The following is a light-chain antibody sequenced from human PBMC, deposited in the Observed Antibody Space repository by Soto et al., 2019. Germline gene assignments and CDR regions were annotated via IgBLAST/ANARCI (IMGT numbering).Light chain of an antibody. V-gene: IGLV2-14*02. Sequence: QSALTQPASVSGSPGQSITISCTGTSSDVGSYNLVSWYQQHPGKAPKLMIYEGSKRPSGVSNRFSGSKSGNTASLTISGLQPEDEADYYCSSYINTNTLVFGGGTKLTVL. J-gene: IGLJ2*01. CDR1: SSDVGSYNL. CDR2: EGS. CDR3: SSYINTNTLV.